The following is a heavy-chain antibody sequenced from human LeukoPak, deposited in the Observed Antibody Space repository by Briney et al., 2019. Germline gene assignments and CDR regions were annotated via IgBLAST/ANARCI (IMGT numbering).Heavy chain of an antibody. CDR1: GGSISSYY. CDR3: ARQQLGYKDYYYYMDV. D-gene: IGHD2-15*01. Sequence: SETLSLTCTVSGGSISSYYWSWIRQPPGKGLEWIGYIYTSGSTNYNPFLKSRVTISVDTSKNQFSLKLSSVTAADTAVYYCARQQLGYKDYYYYMDVWGKGTTVTVSS. CDR2: IYTSGST. V-gene: IGHV4-4*09. J-gene: IGHJ6*03.